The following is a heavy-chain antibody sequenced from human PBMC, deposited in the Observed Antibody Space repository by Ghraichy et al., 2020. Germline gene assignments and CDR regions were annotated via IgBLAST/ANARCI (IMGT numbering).Heavy chain of an antibody. CDR1: GGSFSGYY. J-gene: IGHJ4*02. Sequence: SQTLSLTCAVYGGSFSGYYWSWIRQPPGKGLEWIGEINHSGSTNYNPSLKSRVTISVDTSKNQFSLKLSSVTAADTAVYYCARLARTTVTTKGFFDYWGQGTLVTVSS. CDR3: ARLARTTVTTKGFFDY. CDR2: INHSGST. D-gene: IGHD4-17*01. V-gene: IGHV4-34*01.